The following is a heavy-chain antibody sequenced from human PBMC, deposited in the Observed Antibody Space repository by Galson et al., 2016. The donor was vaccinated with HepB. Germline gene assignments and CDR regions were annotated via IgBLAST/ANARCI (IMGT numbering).Heavy chain of an antibody. CDR1: GFTFTNYW. CDR2: ISNDGNSI. Sequence: SLRLSCAVSGFTFTNYWMHWVRQAPGKGLVWVSRISNDGNSINYADSVKGRFTISRDNANNTLYLQMNSLRGDDTAVYYCARSERSIFGVPDYWGQGTLVTVSS. J-gene: IGHJ4*02. V-gene: IGHV3-74*01. D-gene: IGHD3-3*01. CDR3: ARSERSIFGVPDY.